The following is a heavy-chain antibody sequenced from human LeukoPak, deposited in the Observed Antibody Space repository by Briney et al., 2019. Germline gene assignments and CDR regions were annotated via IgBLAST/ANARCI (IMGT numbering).Heavy chain of an antibody. CDR2: IYYSGST. CDR3: ASSPWLSHRP. Sequence: SETLSLTCTVSGGSISSSSDYWGWIRQPPGKGLEWIGSIYYSGSTYYNPSLKSRVTISVDTSNNQFSLKLSSVTAADTAIYYCASSPWLSHRPWGQGTLVTVSS. V-gene: IGHV4-39*07. CDR1: GGSISSSSDY. J-gene: IGHJ5*02. D-gene: IGHD6-19*01.